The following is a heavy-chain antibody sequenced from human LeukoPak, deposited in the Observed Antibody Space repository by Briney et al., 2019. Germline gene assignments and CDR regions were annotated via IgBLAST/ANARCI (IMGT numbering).Heavy chain of an antibody. CDR2: VDLDGGET. V-gene: IGHV1-69-2*01. CDR1: GYIFTDYY. CDR3: ATLRAVAGPFDY. D-gene: IGHD6-19*01. Sequence: GASVKVSCKASGYIFTDYYMHWVQQAPGKGLEWMGRVDLDGGETIYTKKFQGRVTITADTSTDTAYMELRSLRSEDTAVYYCATLRAVAGPFDYWGQGTLVTVSS. J-gene: IGHJ4*02.